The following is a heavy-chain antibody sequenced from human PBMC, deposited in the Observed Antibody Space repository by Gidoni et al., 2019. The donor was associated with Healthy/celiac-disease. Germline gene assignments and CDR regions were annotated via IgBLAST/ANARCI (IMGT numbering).Heavy chain of an antibody. CDR2: ISAYNGNT. J-gene: IGHJ5*02. D-gene: IGHD3-3*01. CDR1: GYTFTSYG. CDR3: ARDGATYYDFWSGYLSGYWFDP. Sequence: QVQLVQSGAEVKKPGASVKVSCKASGYTFTSYGISWVRQAPGQGLEWMGWISAYNGNTNYAQKLQGRVTMTTDTSTSTAYMELRSLRSDDTAVYYCARDGATYYDFWSGYLSGYWFDPWGQGTLVTVSS. V-gene: IGHV1-18*01.